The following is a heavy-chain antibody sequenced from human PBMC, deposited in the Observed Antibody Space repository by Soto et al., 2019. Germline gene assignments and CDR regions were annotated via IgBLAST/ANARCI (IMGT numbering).Heavy chain of an antibody. D-gene: IGHD2-2*01. CDR2: INHSGST. CDR1: GGSFIGYY. CDR3: ARTSRYLACSSTSCYPGGYYYYYYGMDV. J-gene: IGHJ6*02. Sequence: PSETLSLTCAVYGGSFIGYYWSFIRQPPVKGLEWIVEINHSGSTNYNPSLKSRVTISVDTSKNQFSLKLSSVTAADTAVYYCARTSRYLACSSTSCYPGGYYYYYYGMDVWGQGTTVTVSS. V-gene: IGHV4-34*01.